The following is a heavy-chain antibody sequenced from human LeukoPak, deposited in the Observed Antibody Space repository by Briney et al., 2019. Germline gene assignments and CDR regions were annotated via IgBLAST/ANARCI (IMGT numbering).Heavy chain of an antibody. D-gene: IGHD6-19*01. J-gene: IGHJ4*02. CDR1: GGTFSRYA. CDR2: INPNSGGT. Sequence: EASVKVSCKASGGTFSRYAISWVRQAPGQGLEWMGWINPNSGGTNYAQKFQGRVTMTRDTSISTAYMELSSLRSEDTAVYYCARAYSSGLIDYWGQGTLVTVSS. CDR3: ARAYSSGLIDY. V-gene: IGHV1-2*02.